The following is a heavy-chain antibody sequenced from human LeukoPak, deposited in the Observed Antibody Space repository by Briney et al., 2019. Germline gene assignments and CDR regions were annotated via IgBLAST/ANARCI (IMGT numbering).Heavy chain of an antibody. CDR3: ARHWADAFDI. CDR1: GGSIGSTTHY. Sequence: SETLSLTCTVSGGSIGSTTHYWGWIRQPPGKGLEWIGTIFYSGSTYYNPSLKSRVTISVDTSKNQFSLRLSSVTAANTAVYYCARHWADAFDIWGQGTMVTVSS. D-gene: IGHD7-27*01. V-gene: IGHV4-39*01. J-gene: IGHJ3*02. CDR2: IFYSGST.